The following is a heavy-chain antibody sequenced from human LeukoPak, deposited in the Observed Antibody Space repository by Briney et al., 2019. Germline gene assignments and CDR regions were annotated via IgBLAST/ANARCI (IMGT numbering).Heavy chain of an antibody. Sequence: SETLSLTCTVSGGSISSSNYYWGWIRQPPGKGLEWIGSIYYSGSTYYNPSLKSRVTISVDTSKNQFPLKLSSVTAADTAVYYCARQRKGTVGATSLDYWGQGTLVTVSS. CDR3: ARQRKGTVGATSLDY. CDR1: GGSISSSNYY. D-gene: IGHD1-26*01. V-gene: IGHV4-39*01. CDR2: IYYSGST. J-gene: IGHJ4*02.